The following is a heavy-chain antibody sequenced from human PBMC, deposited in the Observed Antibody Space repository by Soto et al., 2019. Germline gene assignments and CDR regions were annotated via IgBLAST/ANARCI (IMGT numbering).Heavy chain of an antibody. V-gene: IGHV3-15*07. CDR3: TTRFDFWSGYPALYGMDV. CDR1: GFTFSNAW. Sequence: GGSLRLSCAASGFTFSNAWMNWVRQAPGKGLEWVGRIKSKTDGGTTDYAAPVKGRFTISRDDSKNTLYLQMNSLKTEDTAVYYCTTRFDFWSGYPALYGMDVWGQGTTVTVSS. CDR2: IKSKTDGGTT. D-gene: IGHD3-3*01. J-gene: IGHJ6*02.